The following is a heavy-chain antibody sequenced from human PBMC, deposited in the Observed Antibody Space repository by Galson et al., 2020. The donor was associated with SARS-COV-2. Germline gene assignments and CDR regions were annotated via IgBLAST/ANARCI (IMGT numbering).Heavy chain of an antibody. J-gene: IGHJ2*01. D-gene: IGHD3-10*01. CDR2: ISWNSSSI. Sequence: GGSLRLSCAASGFTFDDYAMHWVRQAPGKGLEWVSGISWNSSSIGYADSVKGRFTISRDNAKNSLYLQMNSLRAEDTALYYCATAPSIGELVSSNWYFDLWGRDTLVTVSS. CDR1: GFTFDDYA. V-gene: IGHV3-9*01. CDR3: ATAPSIGELVSSNWYFDL.